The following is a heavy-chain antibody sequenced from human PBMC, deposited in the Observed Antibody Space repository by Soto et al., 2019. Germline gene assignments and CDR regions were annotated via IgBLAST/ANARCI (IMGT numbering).Heavy chain of an antibody. CDR2: ISTTNSYI. Sequence: PGGSLRLSCAASGFRFSTYSMNWVRQAPGKGLEWVASISTTNSYIYYADSVRGRFTISRDNAKNSLFLQMNSLRAEDTAVYYCTRDPVPDSSGYFQFDDWGQGTLVTVSS. V-gene: IGHV3-21*01. CDR1: GFRFSTYS. J-gene: IGHJ4*02. D-gene: IGHD3-22*01. CDR3: TRDPVPDSSGYFQFDD.